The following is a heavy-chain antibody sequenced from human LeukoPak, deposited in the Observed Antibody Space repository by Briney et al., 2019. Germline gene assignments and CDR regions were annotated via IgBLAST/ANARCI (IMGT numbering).Heavy chain of an antibody. J-gene: IGHJ4*02. Sequence: GGSLRLSCAVSGFTFSTYAMSWVRQAPGKGLEWVSGISDSGANAYYVDSVKGLFTISRDNSRNTLFLQMNSLRAEDTALYFCAKAADFWSDFDYWGQGTLVTVSS. V-gene: IGHV3-23*01. CDR2: ISDSGANA. CDR1: GFTFSTYA. CDR3: AKAADFWSDFDY. D-gene: IGHD3-3*01.